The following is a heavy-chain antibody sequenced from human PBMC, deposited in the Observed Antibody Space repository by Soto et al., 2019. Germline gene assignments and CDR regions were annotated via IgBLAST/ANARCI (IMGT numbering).Heavy chain of an antibody. D-gene: IGHD3-22*01. CDR1: GYTFTSYD. V-gene: IGHV1-8*01. J-gene: IGHJ4*02. CDR2: MNPNSGNT. Sequence: QVQLVQSGAEVKKPGASVKVSCKASGYTFTSYDINWVRQATGQGLEWMGWMNPNSGNTGYAQKFQGRVTMTRNTSISTAYMELGSLRSEDTAVYYCARGLDYYDSSGYSMTHDYWGQGTLVTVSS. CDR3: ARGLDYYDSSGYSMTHDY.